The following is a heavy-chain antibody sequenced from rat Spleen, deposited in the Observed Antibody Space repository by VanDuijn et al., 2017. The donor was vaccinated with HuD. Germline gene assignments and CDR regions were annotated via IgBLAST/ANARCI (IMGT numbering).Heavy chain of an antibody. D-gene: IGHD1-12*01. Sequence: QLQESGPGLVKPSQSLSLTCSVTVYSITSSYRWNWIRKFPGNKMEWIGHISYSGTISYNPSLKSRISITRETSKNQFFLQLNSVTTEDTATYYCARYRDSYGHVGIFDYWGQGVMVTVSS. V-gene: IGHV3-1*01. J-gene: IGHJ2*01. CDR2: ISYSGTI. CDR1: VYSITSSY. CDR3: ARYRDSYGHVGIFDY.